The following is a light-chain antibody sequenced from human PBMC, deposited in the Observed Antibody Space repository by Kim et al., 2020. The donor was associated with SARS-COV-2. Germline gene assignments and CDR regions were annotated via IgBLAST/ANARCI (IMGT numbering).Light chain of an antibody. V-gene: IGLV6-57*01. CDR1: SGSIATNY. J-gene: IGLJ3*02. Sequence: NFMLTQPHSVSESPGKTVTISCTRRSGSIATNYVQWYQQRPGSSPIPVIYEDNQRPSGVPDRFSGSIDSSSNSASLTISGLRTEVEAVYYCQSYDSINVEFGGGTQLTVL. CDR3: QSYDSINVE. CDR2: EDN.